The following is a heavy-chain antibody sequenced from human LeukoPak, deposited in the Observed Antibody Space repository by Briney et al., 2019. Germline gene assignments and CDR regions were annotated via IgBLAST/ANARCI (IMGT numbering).Heavy chain of an antibody. CDR2: ISAYNGNT. V-gene: IGHV1-18*01. CDR1: GYTFTSYG. CDR3: AREGNVLDDFWSGYSASYGMDV. D-gene: IGHD3-3*01. Sequence: GASVRVSCKASGYTFTSYGISWVRQAPGQGLEWMGWISAYNGNTNYAQKLQGRVTMTTDTSTSTAYMELRSLRSDDTAVYYCAREGNVLDDFWSGYSASYGMDVWGQGTTVTVSS. J-gene: IGHJ6*02.